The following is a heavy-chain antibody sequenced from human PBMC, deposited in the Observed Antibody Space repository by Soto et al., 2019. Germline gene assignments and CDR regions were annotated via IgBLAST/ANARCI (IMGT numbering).Heavy chain of an antibody. Sequence: QVQLQESGPGLVKPSQTLSLTCTVSGGSISSGGYCWSWIRQHPGKGLEWIGYTKYSGSTYSNPSLKRRVTISVHTSKNQFSLTLSSVTAADTAVYYCARDYGRAWYFDLWGRGNLLTVSS. J-gene: IGHJ2*01. CDR2: TKYSGST. CDR3: ARDYGRAWYFDL. CDR1: GGSISSGGYC. V-gene: IGHV4-31*03. D-gene: IGHD1-26*01.